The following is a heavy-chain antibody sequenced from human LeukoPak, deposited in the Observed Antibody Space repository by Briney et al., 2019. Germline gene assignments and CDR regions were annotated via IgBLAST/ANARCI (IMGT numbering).Heavy chain of an antibody. V-gene: IGHV4-59*08. CDR1: GGSINNYY. CDR2: TSYSGTT. J-gene: IGHJ6*02. D-gene: IGHD5-24*01. CDR3: ARHSGRRLQAGSSYDMDV. Sequence: SETLSLSCTVSGGSINNYYWSWIRQPPGKTLEWIAYTSYSGTTNYNPSLKSRVTISIDTSRNQFSLKVTSVTAADTAVYYCARHSGRRLQAGSSYDMDVWGQGATVTVSS.